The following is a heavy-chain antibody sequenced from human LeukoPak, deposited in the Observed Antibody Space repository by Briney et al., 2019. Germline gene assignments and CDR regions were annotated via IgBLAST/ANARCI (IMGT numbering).Heavy chain of an antibody. V-gene: IGHV4-4*07. Sequence: MPSQTLSLTCTVSGDSISTYYWSWIRQSAGKGLEWIGRIHTSGSTNYNPSLKSRVTISVDTSKNQFSLKLSSVTAADTAVYYCARELYAAFDYWGQGTLVTVSS. J-gene: IGHJ4*02. CDR1: GDSISTYY. D-gene: IGHD2/OR15-2a*01. CDR3: ARELYAAFDY. CDR2: IHTSGST.